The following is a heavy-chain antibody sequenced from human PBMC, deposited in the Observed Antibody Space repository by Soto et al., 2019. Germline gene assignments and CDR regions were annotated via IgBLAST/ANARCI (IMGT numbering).Heavy chain of an antibody. CDR2: ITVSNGNT. Sequence: SVKVSCKASGYTFSTYGVSWVRQAPGQGLEWMGWITVSNGNTNYIDNLQGRVTMTTDTSTSTAYMELWRLRSDDTAVYYCARSYSYGSYWYFDDWGQGTLVTVSS. CDR1: GYTFSTYG. CDR3: ARSYSYGSYWYFDD. D-gene: IGHD5-18*01. V-gene: IGHV1-18*04. J-gene: IGHJ4*02.